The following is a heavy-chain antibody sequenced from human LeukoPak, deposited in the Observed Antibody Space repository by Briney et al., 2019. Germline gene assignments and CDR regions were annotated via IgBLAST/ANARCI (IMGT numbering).Heavy chain of an antibody. J-gene: IGHJ4*02. CDR1: GFTVSSNY. D-gene: IGHD2-15*01. CDR3: ARGGGGYNPFDH. Sequence: GGSLRLSCAVSGFTVSSNYMSWVRQAPGKGLEWVSVIYSGGSTYYADSVKGRFTISRDNSKNTMYLQVNSLRAEDTAVYYCARGGGGYNPFDHWGRGTLVTVSS. V-gene: IGHV3-66*01. CDR2: IYSGGST.